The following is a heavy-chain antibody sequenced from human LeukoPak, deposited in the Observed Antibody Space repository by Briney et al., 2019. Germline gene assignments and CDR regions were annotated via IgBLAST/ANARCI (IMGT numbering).Heavy chain of an antibody. CDR3: ARVRPPPLWGDYYYYYGMDV. Sequence: PSETLSLTCTVSGGSISSGGYYWSWIRQHPGKGLEWIGYIYYSGSTNYNPSLKSRVTISVDTSKNQFSLKLSSVTAADTAVYYCARVRPPPLWGDYYYYYGMDVWGQGTTVTVSS. CDR1: GGSISSGGYY. D-gene: IGHD2-21*01. V-gene: IGHV4-61*08. CDR2: IYYSGST. J-gene: IGHJ6*02.